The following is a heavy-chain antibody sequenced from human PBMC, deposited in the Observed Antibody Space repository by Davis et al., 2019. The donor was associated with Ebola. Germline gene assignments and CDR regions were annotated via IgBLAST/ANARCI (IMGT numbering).Heavy chain of an antibody. D-gene: IGHD1-20*01. CDR1: GFTFSTYA. CDR3: ARDPQVYNWDAHPTWDC. V-gene: IGHV3-23*01. CDR2: ISGSGERA. J-gene: IGHJ4*02. Sequence: GESLKISCIASGFTFSTYAINWVRQTPGKGLEWVSSISGSGERANYADAVRGRFTISRDNSKNTVHLHMYSLTFEGTAIYYCARDPQVYNWDAHPTWDCWGQGALVTVSS.